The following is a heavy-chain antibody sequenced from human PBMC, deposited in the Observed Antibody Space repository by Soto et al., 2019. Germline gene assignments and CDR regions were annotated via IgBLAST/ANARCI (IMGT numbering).Heavy chain of an antibody. CDR3: VRERYCSGGSCYPYYYGMDV. D-gene: IGHD2-15*01. CDR2: IYYSGST. J-gene: IGHJ6*02. CDR1: GGSISSYY. V-gene: IGHV4-59*01. Sequence: PSETLSLTCTVSGGSISSYYWSWIRQPPGKGLEWIGYIYYSGSTNYNPSLKSRVTTSVDTSKNQFSLKLSSVTAADTAVYYCVRERYCSGGSCYPYYYGMDVWGQGTTVTVSS.